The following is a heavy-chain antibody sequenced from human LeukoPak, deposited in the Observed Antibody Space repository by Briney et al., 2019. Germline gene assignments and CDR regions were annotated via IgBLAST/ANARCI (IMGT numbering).Heavy chain of an antibody. D-gene: IGHD1-26*01. Sequence: SETLSLTCAVYGGSFSGYYWSWIRQPPGKGLEWIGEINHSGSTNYNPSLKSRVTISVDTSKNQFSLKLSSVTAADTAVYYCASSGSHYYGMDVWGQGTTVTVSS. CDR3: ASSGSHYYGMDV. CDR2: INHSGST. J-gene: IGHJ6*02. CDR1: GGSFSGYY. V-gene: IGHV4-34*01.